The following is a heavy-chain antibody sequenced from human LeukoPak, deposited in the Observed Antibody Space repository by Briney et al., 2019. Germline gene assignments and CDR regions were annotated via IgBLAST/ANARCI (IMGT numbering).Heavy chain of an antibody. Sequence: ASVKVSCKASGYTFTSYGISWVRQAPGQGLEWMGWISAYNGNTNYAQKFQGRVTMTRNTSISTAYMELSSLRSEDTAVYYCARGSYYGSEPYYYYYYMDVWGKGTTVTISS. J-gene: IGHJ6*03. CDR1: GYTFTSYG. CDR2: ISAYNGNT. V-gene: IGHV1-18*01. D-gene: IGHD3-10*01. CDR3: ARGSYYGSEPYYYYYYMDV.